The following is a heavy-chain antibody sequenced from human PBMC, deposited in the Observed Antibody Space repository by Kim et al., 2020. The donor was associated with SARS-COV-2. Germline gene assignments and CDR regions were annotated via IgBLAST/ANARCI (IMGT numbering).Heavy chain of an antibody. CDR1: GFTFSTSA. V-gene: IGHV3-23*01. Sequence: GGSLRLSCVASGFTFSTSAMGWVRQAPGKGLEWVSRISWGGTRTYYADSVKGRVTMSSDKSKNMLYLHMSSLRVEDTAVYYCAKGVINSGFDYWGQGTQVTVSS. CDR2: ISWGGTRT. CDR3: AKGVINSGFDY. D-gene: IGHD1-26*01. J-gene: IGHJ4*02.